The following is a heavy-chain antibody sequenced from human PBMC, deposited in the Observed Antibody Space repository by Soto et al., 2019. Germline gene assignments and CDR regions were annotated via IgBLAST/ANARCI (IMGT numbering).Heavy chain of an antibody. D-gene: IGHD6-13*01. V-gene: IGHV1-69*13. CDR2: IVPLFGTT. J-gene: IGHJ5*02. CDR3: AKASGRSWYNWFDP. CDR1: GGNFTSYA. Sequence: SVKVSCKASGGNFTSYAISWVRQAPGQGLEFMGGIVPLFGTTNYAHKFRGRVTVTADESTSTVFMEMSSLRSEDTAVYYCAKASGRSWYNWFDPWGQGTLVTVSS.